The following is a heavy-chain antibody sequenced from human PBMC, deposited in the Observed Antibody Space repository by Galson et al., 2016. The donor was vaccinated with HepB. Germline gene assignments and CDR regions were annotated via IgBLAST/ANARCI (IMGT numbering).Heavy chain of an antibody. D-gene: IGHD3-10*01. CDR2: IHYSGST. Sequence: TLSLTCSVSGDSISSSRSYWGWIRQSPGKGLEHIGSIHYSGSTYYNPSLESRVTISVYTSKNQFSLKLTSVTAADTAVYYCARHVRPGSYPHWFDPWGLGTLVTVSS. J-gene: IGHJ5*02. V-gene: IGHV4-39*01. CDR3: ARHVRPGSYPHWFDP. CDR1: GDSISSSRSY.